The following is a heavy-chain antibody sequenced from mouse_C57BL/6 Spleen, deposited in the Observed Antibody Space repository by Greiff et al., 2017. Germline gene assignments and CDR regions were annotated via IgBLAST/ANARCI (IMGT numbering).Heavy chain of an antibody. J-gene: IGHJ2*01. Sequence: VQLKESGPELVKPGASVKISCKASGYSFTGYYMNWVKQSPEKSLEWIGEINPSTGGTTYNQKFKAKATLTVDKSSSTAYMQLKSLTSEDSAVYYCARWDAKATGYWGQGTTLPSSS. CDR1: GYSFTGYY. D-gene: IGHD3-2*02. CDR3: ARWDAKATGY. CDR2: INPSTGGT. V-gene: IGHV1-42*01.